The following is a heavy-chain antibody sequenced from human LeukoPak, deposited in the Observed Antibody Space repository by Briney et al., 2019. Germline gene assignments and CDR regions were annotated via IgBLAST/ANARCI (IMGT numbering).Heavy chain of an antibody. V-gene: IGHV3-23*01. CDR2: ISSGVTT. CDR1: GFTFSSYA. Sequence: PGGSLRLSCAASGFTFSSYAMSWVRQAPGKGLEWVSSISSGVTTYYADSVKGRFTMARDNSQETLYLQMDGLSAEDTAVYYCARGGDIVGATRSAFDIWGEGTMVSVSS. J-gene: IGHJ3*02. CDR3: ARGGDIVGATRSAFDI. D-gene: IGHD1-26*01.